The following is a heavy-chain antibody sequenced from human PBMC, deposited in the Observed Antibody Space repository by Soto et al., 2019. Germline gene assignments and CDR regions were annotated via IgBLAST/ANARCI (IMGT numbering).Heavy chain of an antibody. Sequence: RGEALKISCKGSGYEFTSYWISLVRQMPGKGVEWMGRIDTSNSYSDYNPSFQGHVTTTTDNSIATAYQQWSNLKASDSAIYYCARPLYGAARPFDYWGQGTLVTVSS. CDR3: ARPLYGAARPFDY. CDR2: IDTSNSYS. V-gene: IGHV5-10-1*01. J-gene: IGHJ4*02. CDR1: GYEFTSYW. D-gene: IGHD2-8*01.